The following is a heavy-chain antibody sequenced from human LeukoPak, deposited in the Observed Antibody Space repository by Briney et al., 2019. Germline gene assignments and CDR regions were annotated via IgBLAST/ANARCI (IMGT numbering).Heavy chain of an antibody. Sequence: SETLSLTCSVSGGSISRSSYYWGWIRQPPGKGLEWIGSIYYSGSTYYNPSLKSRVTTSVDTSKNQFSLKLSSVTAADTAVYYYARHDYGANWFDPWGQGTLVTVSS. CDR2: IYYSGST. D-gene: IGHD4-17*01. CDR1: GGSISRSSYY. V-gene: IGHV4-39*01. J-gene: IGHJ5*02. CDR3: ARHDYGANWFDP.